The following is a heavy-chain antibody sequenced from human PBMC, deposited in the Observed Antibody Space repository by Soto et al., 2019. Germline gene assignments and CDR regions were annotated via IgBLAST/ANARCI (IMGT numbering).Heavy chain of an antibody. CDR2: IIPIFGTA. Sequence: QVQLVQSGAEVKKPGSSVKVSCKASGGTFSSYAISWVRQAPGQGLEWMGGIIPIFGTANYAQKFQGRVTNTADESTSTVYMERSSLRSEDTAVYYCASSDDSSGSLFDYWGQGTLVTVSS. V-gene: IGHV1-69*01. CDR1: GGTFSSYA. D-gene: IGHD3-22*01. CDR3: ASSDDSSGSLFDY. J-gene: IGHJ4*02.